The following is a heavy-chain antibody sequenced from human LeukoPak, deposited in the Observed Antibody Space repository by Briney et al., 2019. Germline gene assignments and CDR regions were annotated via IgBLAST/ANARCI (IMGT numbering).Heavy chain of an antibody. CDR2: IYYSGST. Sequence: SETLSLTCTVSGGSISSSSYYWGWIRQPPGKGLEWIGSIYYSGSTYYNPSLKSRVTIPVDTSQNQFSLKLSSVTAADTAVYYCARGIVATTARGMTFDYWGQGTLVTVSS. CDR1: GGSISSSSYY. D-gene: IGHD5-12*01. J-gene: IGHJ4*02. V-gene: IGHV4-39*07. CDR3: ARGIVATTARGMTFDY.